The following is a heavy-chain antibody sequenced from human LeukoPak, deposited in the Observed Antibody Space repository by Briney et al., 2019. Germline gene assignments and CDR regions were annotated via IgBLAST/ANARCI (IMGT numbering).Heavy chain of an antibody. J-gene: IGHJ4*02. V-gene: IGHV1-69*13. CDR1: GGTFSSYA. CDR2: IIPIFGTA. Sequence: SVKVSCKASGGTFSSYAISWVRQAPGQGLEWMGGIIPIFGTANYAQKFQGRVTITADESTSTAYMELSSLRSEDTAVYYCASPSYYGDYYFDYWGQGTLVTVSS. D-gene: IGHD4-17*01. CDR3: ASPSYYGDYYFDY.